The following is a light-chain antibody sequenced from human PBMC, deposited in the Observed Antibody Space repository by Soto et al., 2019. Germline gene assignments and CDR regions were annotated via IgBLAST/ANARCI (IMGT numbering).Light chain of an antibody. J-gene: IGKJ1*01. Sequence: AVLLTQSPSSFSASTGDRATITCRASQDIHNYLAWYQQVPGKAPKLLLYAASILQTGVPSRFSGSGSGTDFTLTIDGLQPEDFATYFCQHYYNYPRTFGQGTTVE. CDR2: AAS. CDR3: QHYYNYPRT. CDR1: QDIHNY. V-gene: IGKV1-8*01.